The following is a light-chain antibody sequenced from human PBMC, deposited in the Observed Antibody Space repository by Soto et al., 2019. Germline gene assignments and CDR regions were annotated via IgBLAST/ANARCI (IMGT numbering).Light chain of an antibody. V-gene: IGLV1-47*01. CDR1: TSNIGTNY. CDR3: AGWDESLSGV. J-gene: IGLJ2*01. Sequence: QSVLTQPPSVSGTPGQTVTISCSGGTSNIGTNYVYWFQHLPGTAPKLLIYQNDQRPSGVPERFSGSKSGTSASLAINGLRHEDEADYYCAGWDESLSGVFGGGTKLTVL. CDR2: QND.